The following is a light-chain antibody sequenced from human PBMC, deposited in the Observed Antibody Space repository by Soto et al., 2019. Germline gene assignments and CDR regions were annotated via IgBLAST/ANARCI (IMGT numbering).Light chain of an antibody. CDR2: DAS. CDR1: QSVSSY. V-gene: IGKV3-11*01. Sequence: ESVLPQSPATLSLSPGERATLSCRASQSVSSYLAWYQQKPGQAPRLLIYDASNRATGIPARFSGSGSGTDFTLTISSLEPEDFAVYYCQQGSNWPLTCGGGTKVAIK. J-gene: IGKJ4*01. CDR3: QQGSNWPLT.